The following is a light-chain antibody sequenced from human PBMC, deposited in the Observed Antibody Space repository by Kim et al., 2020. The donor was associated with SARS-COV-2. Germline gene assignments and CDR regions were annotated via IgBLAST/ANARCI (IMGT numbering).Light chain of an antibody. CDR2: GKD. Sequence: LGQTVRITCQGDTLRSNYASWYQQKPGQAPVLVIYGKDNRPSGIPDRFSGSRSGDTASLTITGAQAEDEADYYCKSRDNSGKHVLVFGGGTQLTVL. J-gene: IGLJ2*01. CDR1: TLRSNY. CDR3: KSRDNSGKHVLV. V-gene: IGLV3-19*01.